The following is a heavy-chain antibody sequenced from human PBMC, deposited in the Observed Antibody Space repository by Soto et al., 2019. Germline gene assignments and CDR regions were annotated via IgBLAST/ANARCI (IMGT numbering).Heavy chain of an antibody. Sequence: QVQLVESGGDLVKPGVSLRLSCVASGFTFSDYYMSWIRQAPGKGLEWVSYISNSGSLIYNADSVKGRFTMSRDNAKRSLLLQMNSLRAEDTAVYYCASGGVPYTSGWGIDYWGQGTLVTVSS. CDR2: ISNSGSLI. CDR1: GFTFSDYY. V-gene: IGHV3-11*01. J-gene: IGHJ4*02. CDR3: ASGGVPYTSGWGIDY. D-gene: IGHD6-19*01.